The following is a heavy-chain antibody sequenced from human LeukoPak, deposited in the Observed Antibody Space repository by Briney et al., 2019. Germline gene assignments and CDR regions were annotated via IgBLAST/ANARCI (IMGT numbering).Heavy chain of an antibody. Sequence: GGSLRLSCAASGFTFSSYGMHWVRQAPGKGLEWVAVIWYDGSNKYYADSVKGRFTISRDNSKNTLYLQMNSLRAEDTAVYYCARASAQQLVLGWFDPWGQGTLVTVSS. CDR2: IWYDGSNK. V-gene: IGHV3-33*01. CDR1: GFTFSSYG. J-gene: IGHJ5*02. D-gene: IGHD6-13*01. CDR3: ARASAQQLVLGWFDP.